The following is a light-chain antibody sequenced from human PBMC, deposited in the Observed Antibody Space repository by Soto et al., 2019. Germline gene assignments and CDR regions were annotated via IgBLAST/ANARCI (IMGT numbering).Light chain of an antibody. CDR1: ERISTW. Sequence: DIQMTQSPSSLSASVGDSVTITCRASERISTWLAWYQQKPGKAPKLLIYDASSLESGVPSRFSGSGSGTEFTLTISSLQPDDFATYYCQQYNSYSALTFGGGTKVDIK. CDR2: DAS. J-gene: IGKJ4*01. CDR3: QQYNSYSALT. V-gene: IGKV1-5*01.